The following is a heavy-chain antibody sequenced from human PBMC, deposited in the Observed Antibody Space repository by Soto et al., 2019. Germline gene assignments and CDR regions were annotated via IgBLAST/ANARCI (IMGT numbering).Heavy chain of an antibody. Sequence: GGSLRLSCAASGFTFDDYGMSWVRQAPGKGLEWVSAISGSGGSTYYADSVKGRFTISRDNSKNTLYLQMSSLRAEDTAIYYCAKAATTVTLYYFDYWGQGTLVTVSS. J-gene: IGHJ4*02. CDR3: AKAATTVTLYYFDY. CDR1: GFTFDDYG. V-gene: IGHV3-23*01. D-gene: IGHD4-17*01. CDR2: ISGSGGST.